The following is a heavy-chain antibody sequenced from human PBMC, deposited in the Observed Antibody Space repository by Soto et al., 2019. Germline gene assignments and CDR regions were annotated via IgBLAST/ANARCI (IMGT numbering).Heavy chain of an antibody. CDR2: INHSGST. J-gene: IGHJ4*02. D-gene: IGHD3-10*01. Sequence: PSETLSLTCAVYGGSFSGYYWSWIRQPPGKGLEWIGEINHSGSTNYNPSLKSRVTISVDTSKNQFSLKLSSVTAADTAVYYCARGKLSRNYYGSRSHIDYWGQGTLVSAPQ. V-gene: IGHV4-34*01. CDR3: ARGKLSRNYYGSRSHIDY. CDR1: GGSFSGYY.